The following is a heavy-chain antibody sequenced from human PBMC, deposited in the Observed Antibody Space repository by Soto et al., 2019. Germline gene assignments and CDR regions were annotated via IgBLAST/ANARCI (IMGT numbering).Heavy chain of an antibody. CDR3: ARRVYCSNGVCYTHFDY. D-gene: IGHD2-8*01. Sequence: PSETLSLTCAVFGGSFSGYYWSWIRHSPGKGLEWIGEINHSGSTNYNPSLKSRVTISVDTSKNQFSLKLKSVTAADTAVYYCARRVYCSNGVCYTHFDYWGQGTLVTVSS. CDR2: INHSGST. J-gene: IGHJ4*02. V-gene: IGHV4-34*01. CDR1: GGSFSGYY.